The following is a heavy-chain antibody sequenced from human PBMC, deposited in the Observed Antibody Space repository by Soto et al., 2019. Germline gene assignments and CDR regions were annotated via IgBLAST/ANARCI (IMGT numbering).Heavy chain of an antibody. V-gene: IGHV4-59*06. D-gene: IGHD2-15*01. CDR3: ARDTGSVVAATRELINWFDP. Sequence: PSETLSLTCTVSGGSISSYYWSWIRQPPGKGLEWIGYIYYSGSTYYNPSLKSRVTISVDTSKNQFSLKLSSVTAADTAVYYCARDTGSVVAATRELINWFDPWGQGTLVTVSS. CDR2: IYYSGST. CDR1: GGSISSYY. J-gene: IGHJ5*02.